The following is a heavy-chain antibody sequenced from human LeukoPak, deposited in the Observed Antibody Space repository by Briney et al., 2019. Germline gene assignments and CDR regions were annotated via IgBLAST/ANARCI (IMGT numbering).Heavy chain of an antibody. Sequence: GGSLRLSCAASGFRFSDFTMAWVRQAPGKGPEWVSAIGGRGGSTYYADSVGGRFTISRDNSKDMVCPQMNSLKVEDTATYYCGKEGGAWGQGTKVTVSS. J-gene: IGHJ5*02. V-gene: IGHV3-23*01. CDR2: IGGRGGST. D-gene: IGHD3-16*01. CDR3: GKEGGA. CDR1: GFRFSDFT.